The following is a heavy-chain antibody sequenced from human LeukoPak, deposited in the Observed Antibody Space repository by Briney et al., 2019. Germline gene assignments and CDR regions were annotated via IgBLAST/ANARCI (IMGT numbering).Heavy chain of an antibody. D-gene: IGHD6-13*01. J-gene: IGHJ4*02. V-gene: IGHV1-2*02. CDR2: INPSSGGT. CDR3: ARRMSSWYGPQLDY. CDR1: GYTFTGYY. Sequence: ASVKVSCKASGYTFTGYYMHWVRQAPGQGLEWMGWINPSSGGTNYAQKFQGRVTMTRDTSISTAYMELSRLRSDDTAVYYCARRMSSWYGPQLDYWGQGTLVTVSS.